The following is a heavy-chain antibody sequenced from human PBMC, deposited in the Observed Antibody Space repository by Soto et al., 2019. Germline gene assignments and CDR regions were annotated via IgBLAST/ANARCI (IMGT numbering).Heavy chain of an antibody. Sequence: KASETLSLTCAVSGGSISSGGYSWSWIRQPPGKGLEWIGYIYHSGSTYYNPSLRSRVTISADTSENKFSLTLKSVTAADTAVYFCARDFERSAIGPWGQGTSVTVSS. V-gene: IGHV4-30-2*01. D-gene: IGHD3-9*01. CDR2: IYHSGST. CDR1: GGSISSGGYS. CDR3: ARDFERSAIGP. J-gene: IGHJ5*02.